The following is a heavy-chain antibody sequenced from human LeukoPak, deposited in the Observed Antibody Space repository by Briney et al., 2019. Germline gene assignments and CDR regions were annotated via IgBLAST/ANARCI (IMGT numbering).Heavy chain of an antibody. Sequence: GGSLRLSCAASGFTFSSYNLNWVRQAPGKGLEWVSSITSSGTYIYYADSVKGRFTISRDNAKNSLYLQMNSLRAEDTAVYYCARDRSSGWHSEFDYWGQGTLVTVSS. CDR1: GFTFSSYN. J-gene: IGHJ4*02. CDR2: ITSSGTYI. D-gene: IGHD6-19*01. CDR3: ARDRSSGWHSEFDY. V-gene: IGHV3-21*01.